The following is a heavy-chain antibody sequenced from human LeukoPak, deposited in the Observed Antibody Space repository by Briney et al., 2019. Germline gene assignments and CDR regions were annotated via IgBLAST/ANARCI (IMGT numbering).Heavy chain of an antibody. Sequence: GGSLRLSCAASGFTFSSYAMHWVRQAPGKGLEWVAVISYDGSNKYYADSVKGRFTISRDNSKNTLYLQMNSLRAEDTAVYYCARAGYIAAAGTVDYWGQGTLVTVSS. V-gene: IGHV3-30*04. CDR3: ARAGYIAAAGTVDY. CDR2: ISYDGSNK. CDR1: GFTFSSYA. D-gene: IGHD6-13*01. J-gene: IGHJ4*02.